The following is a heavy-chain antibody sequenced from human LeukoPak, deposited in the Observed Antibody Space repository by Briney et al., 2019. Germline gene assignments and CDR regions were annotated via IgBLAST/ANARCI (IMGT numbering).Heavy chain of an antibody. D-gene: IGHD3-22*01. CDR1: GYTFANYG. CDR2: INTGNGNT. J-gene: IGHJ1*01. Sequence: AAVTVSCMTSGYTFANYGMHWVRQAPRQSLEWVGWINTGNGNTKSSQKFQDRVALTRDTSASTAYMELNSLSSEDTAVYYCARVPLSDSSGHYYPHWGQGTLVTVSS. V-gene: IGHV1-3*04. CDR3: ARVPLSDSSGHYYPH.